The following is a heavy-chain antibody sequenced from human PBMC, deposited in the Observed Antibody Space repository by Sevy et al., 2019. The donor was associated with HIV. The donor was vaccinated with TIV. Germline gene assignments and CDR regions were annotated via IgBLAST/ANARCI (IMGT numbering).Heavy chain of an antibody. Sequence: ASVKVSCKASGYTFTSYGISWVRQAPGQGLEWMGWISAYNGNTNYAQKLQGRVTMTTDTSTSTAYMELRSLRSDDTAVYYCAGDSEYQLLSCDYYYGMDVWGQGTTVTVSS. CDR1: GYTFTSYG. CDR2: ISAYNGNT. CDR3: AGDSEYQLLSCDYYYGMDV. D-gene: IGHD2-2*01. J-gene: IGHJ6*02. V-gene: IGHV1-18*04.